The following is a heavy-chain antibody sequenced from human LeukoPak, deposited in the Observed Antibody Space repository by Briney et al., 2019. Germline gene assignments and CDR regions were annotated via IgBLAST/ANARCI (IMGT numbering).Heavy chain of an antibody. CDR2: INAGNGNT. D-gene: IGHD3-22*01. J-gene: IGHJ5*02. Sequence: ASVKVSCKASGYTFTSYAMHWVRQAPGQRLEWMGWINAGNGNTKYSQKFQGRVTITRDTSASTAYMELSSLRSEDTAVYYCARDRNYYDSSWFDPWGQGTLVTVSS. CDR1: GYTFTSYA. V-gene: IGHV1-3*01. CDR3: ARDRNYYDSSWFDP.